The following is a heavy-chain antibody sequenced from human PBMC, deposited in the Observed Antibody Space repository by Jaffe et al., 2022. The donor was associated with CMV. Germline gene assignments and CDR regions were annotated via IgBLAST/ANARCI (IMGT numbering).Heavy chain of an antibody. V-gene: IGHV3-11*06. CDR3: ARAAPALDCSGGSCYGTNIDY. CDR2: ISSSSSYT. J-gene: IGHJ4*02. D-gene: IGHD2-15*01. CDR1: GFTFSDYY. Sequence: QVQLVESGGGLVKPGGSLRLSCAASGFTFSDYYMSWIRQAPGKGLEWVSYISSSSSYTNYADSVKGRFTISRDNAKNSLYLQMNSLRAEDTAVYYCARAAPALDCSGGSCYGTNIDYWGQGTLVTVSS.